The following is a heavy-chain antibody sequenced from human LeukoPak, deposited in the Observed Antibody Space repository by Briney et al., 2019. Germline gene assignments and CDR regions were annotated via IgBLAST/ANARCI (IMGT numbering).Heavy chain of an antibody. Sequence: SETLSLTCAVYGGSFSSYYWSWIRQPPGKGLEWIGEINHSGSTNYNPSLKSRVTISVDTSKNQFSLKLSSVTAADTAVYYCARDRRVYDYVWGSYRYTPFDYWGQGTLVTVSS. V-gene: IGHV4-34*01. D-gene: IGHD3-16*02. CDR3: ARDRRVYDYVWGSYRYTPFDY. CDR1: GGSFSSYY. CDR2: INHSGST. J-gene: IGHJ4*02.